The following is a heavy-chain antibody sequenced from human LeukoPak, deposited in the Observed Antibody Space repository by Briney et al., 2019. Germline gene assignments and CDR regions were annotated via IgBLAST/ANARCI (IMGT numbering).Heavy chain of an antibody. J-gene: IGHJ3*01. CDR3: ARHRDYKKAFDL. Sequence: PSETLSLTCTVSGGSISGYYWSWIRQPPGKGLEYIGHIYYTGSTNYNPSLKSRVTISVDTSKNQFSLKLSSVTAADTAVYYCARHRDYKKAFDLRGQGTLVTVSS. V-gene: IGHV4-59*08. CDR1: GGSISGYY. CDR2: IYYTGST. D-gene: IGHD4-11*01.